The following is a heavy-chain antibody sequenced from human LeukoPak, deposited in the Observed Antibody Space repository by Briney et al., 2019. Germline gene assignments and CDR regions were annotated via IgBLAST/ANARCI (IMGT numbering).Heavy chain of an antibody. CDR2: IYDSGST. V-gene: IGHV4-39*07. CDR3: ARCGLGYCSGGSCCRGWFDP. J-gene: IGHJ5*02. CDR1: GGSIRSSYYY. Sequence: SETLSLTCTVSGGSIRSSYYYWGWIRQPPGKGLEWIGSIYDSGSTYYNPSLKSRVTISVDRSKNQFSLKLSSVTAADTAVYYCARCGLGYCSGGSCCRGWFDPWGQGTLVTVSS. D-gene: IGHD2-15*01.